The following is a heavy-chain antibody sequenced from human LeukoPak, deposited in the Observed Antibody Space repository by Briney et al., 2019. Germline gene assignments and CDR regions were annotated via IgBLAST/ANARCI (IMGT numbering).Heavy chain of an antibody. CDR1: GGTFSSYA. Sequence: GASVKVSCKASGGTFSSYAISWVRQAPGQGLEWMGGIIPIFGTANYAQKFQGRVTITADESTSTAYMELSSLRSEDTAVYYRARCYSGSYYWFDPWGQGTLVTVSS. J-gene: IGHJ5*02. D-gene: IGHD1-26*01. CDR2: IIPIFGTA. V-gene: IGHV1-69*13. CDR3: ARCYSGSYYWFDP.